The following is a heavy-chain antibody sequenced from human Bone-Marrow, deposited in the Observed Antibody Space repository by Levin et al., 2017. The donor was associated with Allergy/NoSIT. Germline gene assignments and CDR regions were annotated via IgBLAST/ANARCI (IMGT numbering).Heavy chain of an antibody. D-gene: IGHD3-16*01. J-gene: IGHJ4*02. CDR2: MNPNSGDT. CDR3: ARVWGSVDY. V-gene: IGHV1-8*01. Sequence: ASVKVSCKASRYPFTSYDINWVRQATGQGLEWMGWMNPNSGDTGYAQKFQGRVTMTRDAAISTAYMELNSLRSDDTAVYYCARVWGSVDYWGQGTLVTVSS. CDR1: RYPFTSYD.